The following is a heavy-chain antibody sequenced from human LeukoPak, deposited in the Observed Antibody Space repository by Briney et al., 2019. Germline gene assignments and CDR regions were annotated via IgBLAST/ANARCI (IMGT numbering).Heavy chain of an antibody. Sequence: ASVKVFCKASGYTFTGYYMHWVRQAPGQGLEWMGWINPNSGGTNYAQKFQGRVTMTRDTSISTAYMELSRLRSDDTAVYYCAREGVDWNHSVYYFDYWGQGTLVTVSS. J-gene: IGHJ4*02. CDR2: INPNSGGT. D-gene: IGHD1-1*01. V-gene: IGHV1-2*02. CDR3: AREGVDWNHSVYYFDY. CDR1: GYTFTGYY.